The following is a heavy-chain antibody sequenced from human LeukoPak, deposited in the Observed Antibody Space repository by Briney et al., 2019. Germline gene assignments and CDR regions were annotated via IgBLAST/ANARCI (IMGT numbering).Heavy chain of an antibody. J-gene: IGHJ4*02. D-gene: IGHD3-9*01. Sequence: ASVKVSCKASGYTFTGYYMHWVRQAPGQGLEWMGWINPNSGGTNYAQKFQGRVTMTRDTSISTAYMELSRLRSDDTAVYYCARGRLLRYFDWSPRFDYWGQGTLVTVSS. V-gene: IGHV1-2*02. CDR1: GYTFTGYY. CDR2: INPNSGGT. CDR3: ARGRLLRYFDWSPRFDY.